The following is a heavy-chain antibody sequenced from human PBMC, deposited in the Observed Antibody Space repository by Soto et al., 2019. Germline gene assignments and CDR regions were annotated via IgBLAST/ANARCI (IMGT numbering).Heavy chain of an antibody. CDR2: ISWNSGSI. V-gene: IGHV3-9*01. CDR3: AKEGPPSGYCSSTSCPLGYYGMDV. D-gene: IGHD2-2*01. CDR1: GFTFDDYA. J-gene: IGHJ6*02. Sequence: SLRLSCAASGFTFDDYAMHWVRQAPGKGLEWVSGISWNSGSIGYADSVKGRFTISRDNAKNSLYLQMNSLRAEDTALYYCAKEGPPSGYCSSTSCPLGYYGMDVWGQGTTVTVSS.